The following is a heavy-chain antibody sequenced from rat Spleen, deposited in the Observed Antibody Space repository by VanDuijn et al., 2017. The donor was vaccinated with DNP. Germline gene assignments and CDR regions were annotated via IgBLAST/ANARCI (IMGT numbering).Heavy chain of an antibody. CDR2: ISYDGSDT. V-gene: IGHV5-31*01. J-gene: IGHJ3*01. D-gene: IGHD1-11*01. CDR1: GFIFSNYW. Sequence: EVQLVESGGGPVQPGRSLKLSCVASGFIFSNYWLTWIRQAPGKGLEWVASISYDGSDTYYRDSVKGRFTISRNIARSSLYLQMDSLRSEDTATYYCATGLNYGGYWFVHWGRGTLVTVSS. CDR3: ATGLNYGGYWFVH.